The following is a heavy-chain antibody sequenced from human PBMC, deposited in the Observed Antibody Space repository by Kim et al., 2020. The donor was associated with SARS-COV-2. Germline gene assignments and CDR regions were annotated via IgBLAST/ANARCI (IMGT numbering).Heavy chain of an antibody. CDR3: AIRVGSLWLQTTPGAFDI. Sequence: SETLSLTCTVSGGSISSSSYYWGWIRQPPGKGLEWIGSIYYSGSTHYNPSLKSRVTISVDTSKNQFSLKLSSVTAADTAVYYCAIRVGSLWLQTTPGAFDIWGQGQWSPSLQ. CDR2: IYYSGST. J-gene: IGHJ3*02. D-gene: IGHD5-18*01. CDR1: GGSISSSSYY. V-gene: IGHV4-39*01.